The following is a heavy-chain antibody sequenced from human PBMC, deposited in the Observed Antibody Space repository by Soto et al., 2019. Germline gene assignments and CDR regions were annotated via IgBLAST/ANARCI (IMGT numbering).Heavy chain of an antibody. Sequence: QITLKESGPTLVKPTQTLTLTCTFSGFSLSTSGVGVGWIRQPPGKALEWLALIYWDDDKRYSPSLKSRLTITKDTSKTQVVLTRTNMNPLDTATYYCAYIRHYDILPGYYGDAFVIWAKGQWSPSLQ. CDR2: IYWDDDK. CDR3: AYIRHYDILPGYYGDAFVI. CDR1: GFSLSTSGVG. D-gene: IGHD3-9*01. V-gene: IGHV2-5*02. J-gene: IGHJ3*02.